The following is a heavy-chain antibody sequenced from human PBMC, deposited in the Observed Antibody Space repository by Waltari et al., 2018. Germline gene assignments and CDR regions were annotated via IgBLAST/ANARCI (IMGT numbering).Heavy chain of an antibody. CDR2: IIPIFGTA. Sequence: QVQLVQSGAEVKKPGSSVKVSCKASGGTFSSYAISWVRQAPGQGLEWMGGIIPIFGTANYAQKFQGRVTITADESTSTAYMELSSLRSEDTAVYYCARGGLAPIAAAGGDAFDIWGQGTMVTVSS. CDR3: ARGGLAPIAAAGGDAFDI. V-gene: IGHV1-69*13. J-gene: IGHJ3*02. CDR1: GGTFSSYA. D-gene: IGHD6-13*01.